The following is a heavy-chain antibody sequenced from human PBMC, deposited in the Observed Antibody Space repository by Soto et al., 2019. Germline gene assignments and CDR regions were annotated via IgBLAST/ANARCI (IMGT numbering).Heavy chain of an antibody. Sequence: QVQLQQSGPGLVKPSETLSLTCTVSGGSISSYYWSWIRQPPGKGLDWIGYIYYTEKTNYNHSLKSRVTISVDTSNNQFSLKLRSVTAADTGVYFCARARFQLLHPYYYGMDVWGQGTAVTVSS. V-gene: IGHV4-59*01. CDR3: ARARFQLLHPYYYGMDV. CDR2: IYYTEKT. D-gene: IGHD2-15*01. CDR1: GGSISSYY. J-gene: IGHJ6*02.